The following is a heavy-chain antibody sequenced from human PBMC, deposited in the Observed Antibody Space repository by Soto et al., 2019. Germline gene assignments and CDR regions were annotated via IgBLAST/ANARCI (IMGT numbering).Heavy chain of an antibody. Sequence: SETLSLTCSVSGGSIRSYYWSWIRQSPEKGLEWIGYFSHSGNSNYNPSLKSRVTISVDTSKNQLSLSLRSVTAADTAVYFCARISSVDPYGYVNGGLDVWGQGTTVTVSS. CDR3: ARISSVDPYGYVNGGLDV. D-gene: IGHD5-18*01. CDR1: GGSIRSYY. V-gene: IGHV4-59*01. CDR2: FSHSGNS. J-gene: IGHJ6*02.